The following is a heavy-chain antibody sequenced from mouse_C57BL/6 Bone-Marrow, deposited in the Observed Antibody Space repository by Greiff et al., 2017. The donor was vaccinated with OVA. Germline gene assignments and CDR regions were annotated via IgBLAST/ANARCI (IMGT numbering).Heavy chain of an antibody. CDR2: LSDGGSYT. V-gene: IGHV5-4*01. D-gene: IGHD1-2*01. Sequence: EVHLVESGGGLVKPGGSLKLSCAASGFTFSSYAMSWVRQTPEKRLEWVATLSDGGSYTSYPANVKGRFTISRDNAKNNLYLPMSHLKSEDTAMYYCARYYGSYYFDYWGQGTTLTVSS. CDR3: ARYYGSYYFDY. CDR1: GFTFSSYA. J-gene: IGHJ2*01.